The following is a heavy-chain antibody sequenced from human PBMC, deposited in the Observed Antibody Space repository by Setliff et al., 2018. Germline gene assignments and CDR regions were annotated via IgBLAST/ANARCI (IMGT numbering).Heavy chain of an antibody. CDR1: GFTFRSYE. D-gene: IGHD1-26*01. Sequence: SGGSLRLSCAASGFTFRSYEMNWVRQAPGKGLEWVSYITTSSSTIYYADSVKGRFTISRDNAKNSLYLQMNSLRAEDTAVYYCARDRGSGSYFLRYFDYWGQGTLVTVSS. CDR3: ARDRGSGSYFLRYFDY. V-gene: IGHV3-48*01. J-gene: IGHJ4*02. CDR2: ITTSSSTI.